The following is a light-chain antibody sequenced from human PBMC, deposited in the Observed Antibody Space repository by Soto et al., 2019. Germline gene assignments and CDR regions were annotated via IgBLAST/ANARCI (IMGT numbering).Light chain of an antibody. CDR3: CSYTTSTTYV. CDR1: VSDVGGYDS. V-gene: IGLV2-14*03. CDR2: GVN. J-gene: IGLJ1*01. Sequence: QSALTQPASVSGSPGQSITISCTGTVSDVGGYDSVSWYQQHPGRAPKLIICGVNNRPSGVSNRFSASKSADTASLTISGLQAEDEANYYCCSYTTSTTYVFGTGTQLTVL.